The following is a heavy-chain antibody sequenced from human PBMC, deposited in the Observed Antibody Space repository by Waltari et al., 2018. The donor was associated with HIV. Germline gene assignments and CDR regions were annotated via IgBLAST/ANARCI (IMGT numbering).Heavy chain of an antibody. V-gene: IGHV5-51*01. J-gene: IGHJ6*02. CDR1: GYNFTTYW. CDR3: ARLGYCSSARCPSGYYYSYGMGV. D-gene: IGHD2-2*01. CDR2: IYPVDSDT. Sequence: VQLVQSGAEVKKPGESLKISCTGSGYNFTTYWIGWVRQMPGKGLEWMGIIYPVDSDTRYSPAFRGQVTISADKSMSTAYLQWSSLQASDTAIYYCARLGYCSSARCPSGYYYSYGMGVWGQGTTVTVSS.